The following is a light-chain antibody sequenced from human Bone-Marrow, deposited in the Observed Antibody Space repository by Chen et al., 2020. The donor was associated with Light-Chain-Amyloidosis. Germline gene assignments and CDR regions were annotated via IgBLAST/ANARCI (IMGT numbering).Light chain of an antibody. Sequence: QSALTQPASVSGSPGQSITISCTGTSSDVGGDNHVSLYQQHPDQAPKLMIYAVTNRPSWVPDRFSGSKSDTTASLTISGLQTEDEADYFCSSYTITNTLVFGSGTRVTVL. CDR1: SSDVGGDNH. CDR3: SSYTITNTLV. CDR2: AVT. J-gene: IGLJ1*01. V-gene: IGLV2-14*01.